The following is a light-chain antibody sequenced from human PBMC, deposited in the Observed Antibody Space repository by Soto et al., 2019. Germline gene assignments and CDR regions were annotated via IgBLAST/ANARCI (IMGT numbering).Light chain of an antibody. J-gene: IGKJ5*01. V-gene: IGKV1-33*01. CDR2: DAS. Sequence: DIQMTQSPSSLPASVGDRISITCRASQSISSYLSWYQQKPGKAPKLLIYDASNLEAGVPSRFRGSGSGTDFTFTISRLQPEDIATYYCQQYENLPTFGQGTRLEIK. CDR1: QSISSY. CDR3: QQYENLPT.